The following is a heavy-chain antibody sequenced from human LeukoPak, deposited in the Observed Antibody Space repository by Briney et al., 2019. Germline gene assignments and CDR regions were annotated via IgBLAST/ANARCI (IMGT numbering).Heavy chain of an antibody. CDR1: GGSISSYY. CDR3: ARPRSGWYRGPYFDY. Sequence: SETLSLTCTVSGGSISSYYWSWIRQPPGKVLEWIGYIYYSGSTNYNPSLKSRVTISVDTSKNQFSLKLSSVTAADTAVYYCARPRSGWYRGPYFDYWGQGTLVTVSS. J-gene: IGHJ4*02. CDR2: IYYSGST. D-gene: IGHD6-19*01. V-gene: IGHV4-59*12.